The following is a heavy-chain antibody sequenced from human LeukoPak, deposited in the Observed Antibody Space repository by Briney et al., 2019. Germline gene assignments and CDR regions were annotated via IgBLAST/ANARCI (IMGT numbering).Heavy chain of an antibody. CDR3: ARDRVGYSSSSTGYYYYMDV. Sequence: SETLSLTCAVYGGSLSGYYWSWIRQPPGKGLEWIGEINHSGSTNYNPSLKSRVTISVDTSKNQFSLKLSSVTAADTAVYYCARDRVGYSSSSTGYYYYMDVWGKGTTVTVSS. V-gene: IGHV4-34*01. CDR1: GGSLSGYY. D-gene: IGHD6-6*01. J-gene: IGHJ6*03. CDR2: INHSGST.